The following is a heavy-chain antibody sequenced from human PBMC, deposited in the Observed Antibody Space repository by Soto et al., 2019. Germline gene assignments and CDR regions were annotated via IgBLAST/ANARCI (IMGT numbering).Heavy chain of an antibody. J-gene: IGHJ6*02. Sequence: TXGSLRLSCAASGVTFSSYDWHWVRQAPGKGLEWVAVILYDGSNKYYADSVKGRFTISRDNSKNTLYLQMNSLRAEDTAVYYCARDTIFGVVAYYYGMDVWGQGTTVTVSS. CDR3: ARDTIFGVVAYYYGMDV. V-gene: IGHV3-33*08. CDR2: ILYDGSNK. D-gene: IGHD3-3*01. CDR1: GVTFSSYD.